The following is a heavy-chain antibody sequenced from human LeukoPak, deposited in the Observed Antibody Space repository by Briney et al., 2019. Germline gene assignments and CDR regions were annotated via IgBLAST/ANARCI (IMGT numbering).Heavy chain of an antibody. CDR1: GGSISSSSYY. CDR3: ARDISIAAAGTTADY. D-gene: IGHD6-13*01. V-gene: IGHV4-39*07. J-gene: IGHJ4*02. CDR2: IYYSGST. Sequence: SETLSLTCTVSGGSISSSSYYWGWIRQTPGRGLEWIGSIYYSGSTYYNPSLKSRVTISVDTSKNQFSLKLSSVTAADTAVYYCARDISIAAAGTTADYWGQGTLVTVSS.